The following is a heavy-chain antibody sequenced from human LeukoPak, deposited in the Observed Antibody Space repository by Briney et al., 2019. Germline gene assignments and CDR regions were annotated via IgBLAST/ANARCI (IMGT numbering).Heavy chain of an antibody. J-gene: IGHJ4*02. Sequence: SVKVSCKASGGTFSSYAISWVRQAPGQGLEWMGGIIPIFGTANYAQKFQGRVTLTRDTSTRTVYMELRSLRSDDAAVYYCARQGGYSSAIGMGYWGQGTLVTVSS. V-gene: IGHV1-69*05. CDR1: GGTFSSYA. CDR2: IIPIFGTA. D-gene: IGHD6-19*01. CDR3: ARQGGYSSAIGMGY.